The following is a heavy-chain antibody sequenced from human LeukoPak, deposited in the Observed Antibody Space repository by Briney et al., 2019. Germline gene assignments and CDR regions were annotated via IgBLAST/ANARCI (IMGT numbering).Heavy chain of an antibody. CDR3: ARRNWDFSFRGRVGFDY. CDR2: INHSGST. D-gene: IGHD3-3*01. J-gene: IGHJ4*02. Sequence: SETLSLTCTVSGGSISGYYWSWIRQPPGKGLEWIGEINHSGSTNYNPSLKSRVTISVDTSKNQFSLKLSSVTAADTAVYYCARRNWDFSFRGRVGFDYWGQGTLVTVSS. CDR1: GGSISGYY. V-gene: IGHV4-34*01.